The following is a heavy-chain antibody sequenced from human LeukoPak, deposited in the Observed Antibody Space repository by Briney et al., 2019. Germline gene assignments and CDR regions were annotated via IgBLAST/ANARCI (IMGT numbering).Heavy chain of an antibody. CDR3: AILTIFGVVTVHDY. J-gene: IGHJ4*02. Sequence: GGSLRLSCAASGFTFSSYSMNWVRQAPGKGLEWVSSISSSSSCIYYADSVKGRFTISRDNAKNSLYLQMNSLRAEDTAVYYCAILTIFGVVTVHDYWGQGTLVTVSS. D-gene: IGHD3-3*01. V-gene: IGHV3-21*01. CDR1: GFTFSSYS. CDR2: ISSSSSCI.